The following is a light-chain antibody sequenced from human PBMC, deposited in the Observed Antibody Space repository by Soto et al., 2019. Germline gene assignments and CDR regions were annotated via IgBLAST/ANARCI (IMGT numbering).Light chain of an antibody. Sequence: EILLTQSPGTLSLSPGERATFSCRASQSVSSTYLAWYQQKPGQAPRLLIYGASSRATGIPDRFSGSGSGTDFTLTISRLEPEDFAVYYCQQYETFGQGTKV. CDR1: QSVSSTY. CDR2: GAS. CDR3: QQYET. J-gene: IGKJ2*01. V-gene: IGKV3-20*01.